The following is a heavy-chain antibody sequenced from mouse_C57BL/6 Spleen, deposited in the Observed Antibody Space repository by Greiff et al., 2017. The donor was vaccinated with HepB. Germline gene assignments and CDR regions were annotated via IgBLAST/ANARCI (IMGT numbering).Heavy chain of an antibody. J-gene: IGHJ2*01. D-gene: IGHD2-3*01. CDR1: GYSITSGYY. CDR2: ISYDGSN. Sequence: EVKLVESGPGLVKPSQSLSLTCSVTGYSITSGYYWNWIRQFPGNKLEWMGYISYDGSNNYNPSLKNRISITRDTSKNQFFLKLNSVTTEDTATYYCARIYDGYPRYFDYWGQGTTLTVSS. CDR3: ARIYDGYPRYFDY. V-gene: IGHV3-6*01.